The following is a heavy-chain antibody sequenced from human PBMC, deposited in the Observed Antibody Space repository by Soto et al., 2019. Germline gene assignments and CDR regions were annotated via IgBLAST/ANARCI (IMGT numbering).Heavy chain of an antibody. D-gene: IGHD3-22*01. Sequence: QVQLVESGGGVVQPGRSLRLSCAASGFTFSSYAMHWVRQAPGKGLEWVAVISYDGSNKYYADSVKGRFTIYRDNSKNTLYLQMNSLRAEDTAVYYCARGPDYYDSTGYPDWGQGTLVTVSS. CDR3: ARGPDYYDSTGYPD. J-gene: IGHJ4*02. CDR1: GFTFSSYA. V-gene: IGHV3-30-3*01. CDR2: ISYDGSNK.